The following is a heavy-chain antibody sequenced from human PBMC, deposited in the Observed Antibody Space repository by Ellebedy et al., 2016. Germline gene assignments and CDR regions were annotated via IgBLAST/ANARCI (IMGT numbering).Heavy chain of an antibody. CDR3: ARSLAVVLMVYDS. CDR2: IYYTGSP. D-gene: IGHD2-8*01. CDR1: GDTISSSRYY. Sequence: SETLSLXXSVSGDTISSSRYYWGWIRQPPGKGLEWIGSIYYTGSPYYNPSLRSRVTISVETSKNQLSLKLTSVTATDTAVYYRARSLAVVLMVYDSWGQGTLVTVSS. J-gene: IGHJ4*02. V-gene: IGHV4-39*01.